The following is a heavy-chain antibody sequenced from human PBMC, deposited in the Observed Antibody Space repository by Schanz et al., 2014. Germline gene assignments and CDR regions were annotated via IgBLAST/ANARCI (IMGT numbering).Heavy chain of an antibody. D-gene: IGHD2-2*01. Sequence: VQLVESGGGLIQPGGSLRLSCAVSGFTVNTNYMSWVRQAPGKGLEWISSMYINSGSTQYADSVKGRFTISKHNSRHTLYLQMDSLTTDDTAVYYCARTDQQMQRPDYWGQGTLVIVSS. J-gene: IGHJ4*02. CDR1: GFTVNTNY. V-gene: IGHV3-53*04. CDR3: ARTDQQMQRPDY. CDR2: MYINSGST.